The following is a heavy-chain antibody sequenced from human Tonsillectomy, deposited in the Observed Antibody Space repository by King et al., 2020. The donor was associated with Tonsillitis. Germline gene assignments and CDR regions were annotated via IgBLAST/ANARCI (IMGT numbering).Heavy chain of an antibody. V-gene: IGHV4-61*02. D-gene: IGHD2-2*01. CDR1: GGSVTSGSYY. J-gene: IGHJ4*02. Sequence: VQLQESGPGLVKPSQTLSLTCTVSGGSVTSGSYYYTWIRQPAGKGLEWIGRIYTSGTTNYNPSLKSRVTISVDTSKNQFSLNLTSVTAADTAVYFCAREPLTSYCRSASCLDYWGQGTLVTVSS. CDR2: IYTSGTT. CDR3: AREPLTSYCRSASCLDY.